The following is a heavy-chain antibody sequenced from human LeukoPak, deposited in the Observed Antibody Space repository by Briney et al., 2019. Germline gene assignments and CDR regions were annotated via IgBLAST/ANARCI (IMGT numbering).Heavy chain of an antibody. J-gene: IGHJ4*02. CDR3: ARGPPYGYIED. CDR1: GLSVSNNY. V-gene: IGHV3-53*01. D-gene: IGHD3-10*01. CDR2: IYSGGSK. Sequence: GGSLRLSCAVSGLSVSNNYMNWVRQAPGKGLEWVSIIYSGGSKYYADSVKGRFSISRDNSENTVSLQMNSLRAEDTAVYYCARGPPYGYIEDWGQGTLVTVSS.